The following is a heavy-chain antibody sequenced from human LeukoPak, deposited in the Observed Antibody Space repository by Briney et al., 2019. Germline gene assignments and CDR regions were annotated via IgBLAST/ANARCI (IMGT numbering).Heavy chain of an antibody. J-gene: IGHJ6*02. CDR3: ARADYYDSSDPYYYYGMDV. D-gene: IGHD3-22*01. V-gene: IGHV3-7*01. CDR1: GFTFSSYW. Sequence: GGSLRLSCAASGFTFSSYWMSWVRQAPGKGLEWVANIKQDGSEKYYVDSVKGRFTISRDKAKNSLYLQMNSLRAEDTAVYYCARADYYDSSDPYYYYGMDVWGQGTTVTVSS. CDR2: IKQDGSEK.